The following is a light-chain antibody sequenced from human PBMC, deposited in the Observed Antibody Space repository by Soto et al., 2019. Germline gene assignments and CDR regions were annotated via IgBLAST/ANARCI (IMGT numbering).Light chain of an antibody. J-gene: IGKJ1*01. CDR2: DAS. CDR1: QSLXSY. CDR3: QQYGSSPRT. V-gene: IGKV1-39*01. Sequence: IRMTQSASSLSASVGDSVTITCRASQSLXSYFSWYQQKPGKAPKFLXYDASSLHSGVPSRLSGSGSGTDFTLTISRLEPEDFAVYYWQQYGSSPRTFGQGTKVDI.